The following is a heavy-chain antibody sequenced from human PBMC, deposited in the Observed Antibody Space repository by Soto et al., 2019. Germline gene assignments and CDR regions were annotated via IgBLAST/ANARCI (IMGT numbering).Heavy chain of an antibody. CDR3: ARGGRYCSGGSCYPDWYFDL. J-gene: IGHJ2*01. V-gene: IGHV4-30-2*01. CDR2: IYHSGST. Sequence: QLQLQESGSGLVKPSQTLSLTCAVSGGSISSGGYSWSWIRQPPGKGLEWIGYIYHSGSTYYNPSLKCRVTISVDRSKNQFSLKLSSVTAADTAVYYCARGGRYCSGGSCYPDWYFDLWGRGTLVTVSS. CDR1: GGSISSGGYS. D-gene: IGHD2-15*01.